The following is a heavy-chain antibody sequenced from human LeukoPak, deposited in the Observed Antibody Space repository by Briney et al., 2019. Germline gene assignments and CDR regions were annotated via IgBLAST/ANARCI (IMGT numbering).Heavy chain of an antibody. CDR2: IYSGGST. CDR1: GFTVSSNY. D-gene: IGHD3-22*01. J-gene: IGHJ6*03. V-gene: IGHV3-66*02. Sequence: PGGSLRLSRAASGFTVSSNYMSWVRQAPGKGLEWVSVIYSGGSTYYADSVKGRFTISRDNSKNTLYLQMNSLRAEDTAVYYCARDHVPYYSDSSASRGDYYYYMDVWGKGTTVSVSS. CDR3: ARDHVPYYSDSSASRGDYYYYMDV.